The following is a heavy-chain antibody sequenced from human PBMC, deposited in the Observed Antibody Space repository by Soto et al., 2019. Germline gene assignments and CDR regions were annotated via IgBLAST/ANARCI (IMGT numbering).Heavy chain of an antibody. CDR2: ISAHTGSS. J-gene: IGHJ3*01. Sequence: QVQLVQSGAEVKKPGASVKVSCKASGYTFTSSGMSWVRQAPGQGVEGMGWISAHTGSSEYAQRFQGRVTMTTDRSTSTAYMELRSLRSDDTAVYYCARAFFYQGSDSRGYSFDAFDFWGPGTMVTVSS. V-gene: IGHV1-18*01. CDR3: ARAFFYQGSDSRGYSFDAFDF. D-gene: IGHD3-22*01. CDR1: GYTFTSSG.